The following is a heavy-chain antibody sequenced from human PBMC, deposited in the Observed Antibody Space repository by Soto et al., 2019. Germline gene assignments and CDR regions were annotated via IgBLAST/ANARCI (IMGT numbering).Heavy chain of an antibody. V-gene: IGHV3-30-3*01. CDR1: GFIFTGYA. J-gene: IGHJ3*02. CDR3: ARDPNFYKGGYRDAFEI. D-gene: IGHD3-22*01. Sequence: QVQLVKSGGGVVQTGRSLRLSCAASGFIFTGYAMHWVRQAPGTGLEWVAVISFDATSKFYADSVKGRFTISRDNSKSTLVRQMKSLRAEDMAEYYCARDPNFYKGGYRDAFEIWGQGTMVTVSS. CDR2: ISFDATSK.